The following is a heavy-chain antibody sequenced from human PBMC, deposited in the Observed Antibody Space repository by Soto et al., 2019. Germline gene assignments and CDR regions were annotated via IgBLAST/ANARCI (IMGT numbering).Heavy chain of an antibody. V-gene: IGHV5-10-1*01. CDR1: GYSFTSYW. Sequence: PGESLKISCKGSGYSFTSYWISWVRQMPGKGLEWMGRIDPSDSYTNYSPSFQGHVTISADKSISTAYLQWSSLKASDTAMYYCARSITIFGVVTYGMDVWGQGTTVTV. CDR2: IDPSDSYT. D-gene: IGHD3-3*01. CDR3: ARSITIFGVVTYGMDV. J-gene: IGHJ6*02.